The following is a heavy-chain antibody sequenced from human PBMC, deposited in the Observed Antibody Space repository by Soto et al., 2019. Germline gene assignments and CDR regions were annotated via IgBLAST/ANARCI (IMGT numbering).Heavy chain of an antibody. V-gene: IGHV4-39*01. Sequence: PSETLSLTCTVSGGSISSSSYYWGGIRHPPGKGLEWIGSIYYSGITYYNPSLKSRVTISVDTSKNQFSLKLSSVTAADTAVYYCARHGGYFDWLLQNGPYYYGMDVWGQGTTVTVSS. CDR1: GGSISSSSYY. J-gene: IGHJ6*02. CDR2: IYYSGIT. CDR3: ARHGGYFDWLLQNGPYYYGMDV. D-gene: IGHD3-9*01.